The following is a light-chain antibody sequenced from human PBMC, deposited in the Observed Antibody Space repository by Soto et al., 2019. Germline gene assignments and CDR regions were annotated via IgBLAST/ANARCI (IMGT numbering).Light chain of an antibody. J-gene: IGKJ1*01. CDR2: DAS. V-gene: IGKV1-5*01. CDR3: QQYHSYRT. Sequence: DIQMTQSPSSLSASVGDRVTITCRASQSISTWLAWYQQKPGKAPKLLIFDASSLESGVPSRLSGSGSGTEFTLTISTLQPDDFATYYCQQYHSYRTFGQGTKVDIK. CDR1: QSISTW.